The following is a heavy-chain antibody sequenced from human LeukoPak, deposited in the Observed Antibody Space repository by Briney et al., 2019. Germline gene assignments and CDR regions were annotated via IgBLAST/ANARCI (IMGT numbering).Heavy chain of an antibody. CDR2: ISAYNGNT. CDR3: AREKGDSSGYYYPGPDY. D-gene: IGHD3-22*01. Sequence: ASVKVSCKASGYTFTSYGISWVRQAPGQGLEWMGWISAYNGNTNYAQKLQGRVTMTTDTSTSTAYMELRSLRSDDTAVYYCAREKGDSSGYYYPGPDYWGQGTLVTVSS. CDR1: GYTFTSYG. J-gene: IGHJ4*02. V-gene: IGHV1-18*01.